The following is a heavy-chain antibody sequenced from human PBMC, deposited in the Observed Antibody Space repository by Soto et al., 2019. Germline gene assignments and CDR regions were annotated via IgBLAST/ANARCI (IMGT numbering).Heavy chain of an antibody. V-gene: IGHV4-39*01. CDR1: GGSISSSSYY. CDR3: ARGEAVAGTGAFDI. J-gene: IGHJ3*02. D-gene: IGHD6-19*01. Sequence: SETLSLTCTVSGGSISSSSYYWGWIRQPPGKGLEWIGSIYYSGSTYYNPSLKSRVTISVDTSKNQFSLKLSSVTAADTAVYYCARGEAVAGTGAFDIWGQGTMVTVSS. CDR2: IYYSGST.